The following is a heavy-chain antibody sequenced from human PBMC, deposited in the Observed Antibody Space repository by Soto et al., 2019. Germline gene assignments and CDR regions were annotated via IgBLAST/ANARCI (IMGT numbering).Heavy chain of an antibody. CDR2: TNHSGST. Sequence: SETLSLTCAVYGGSFSGYYWSWIRQPPGKGLEWIGETNHSGSTNYNPSLKSRVTISVDTSKNQFSLKLSSVTAADTAVYYCARPTVTHAAGFDYWGQGTLVTVS. CDR3: ARPTVTHAAGFDY. CDR1: GGSFSGYY. J-gene: IGHJ4*02. V-gene: IGHV4-34*01. D-gene: IGHD4-17*01.